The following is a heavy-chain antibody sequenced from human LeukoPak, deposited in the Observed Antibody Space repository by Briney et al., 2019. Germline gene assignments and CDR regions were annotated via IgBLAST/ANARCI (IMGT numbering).Heavy chain of an antibody. V-gene: IGHV3-7*01. CDR3: ARDMGVTGYYFDY. Sequence: GGSLRLSCAASGFTFSSYWMSWVRQAPGKGLEWVANINQGGSEKYYVDSVKGRFTISRDNVKNSLYLQMNNLRAEGTAVYYCARDMGVTGYYFDYWGQGTLVTVSS. CDR1: GFTFSSYW. CDR2: INQGGSEK. J-gene: IGHJ4*02. D-gene: IGHD3-9*01.